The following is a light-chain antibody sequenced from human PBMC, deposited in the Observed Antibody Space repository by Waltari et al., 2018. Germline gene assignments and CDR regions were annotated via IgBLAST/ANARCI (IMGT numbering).Light chain of an antibody. CDR3: GSWDDSLTAAL. CDR2: DND. J-gene: IGLJ3*02. CDR1: SSNIGYDY. V-gene: IGLV1-51*01. Sequence: QTVLTQPPSVSATPGQKVSISCSGASSNIGYDYVSWYQQFPGAAPKLLIYDNDKRPSGIPDRFSASKSGTSATLVITGLQTGDEADYYCGSWDDSLTAALFGGGTKLTVL.